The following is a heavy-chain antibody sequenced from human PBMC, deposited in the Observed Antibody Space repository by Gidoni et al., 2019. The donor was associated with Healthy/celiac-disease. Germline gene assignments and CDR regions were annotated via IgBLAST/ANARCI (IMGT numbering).Heavy chain of an antibody. D-gene: IGHD3-22*01. CDR3: ARAPTYYYDSSGYYGDYFDY. J-gene: IGHJ4*02. CDR2: IRSSGSTI. Sequence: QVQLVESGGGLVKPGGSLRLSCAASGFTFSAYYLSWIRQAPGKGLEWVSYIRSSGSTIYYADSVKGRFTSSRDNAKNSLYLQMNSLRAEDTAVYYCARAPTYYYDSSGYYGDYFDYWGQGTLVTVSS. V-gene: IGHV3-11*01. CDR1: GFTFSAYY.